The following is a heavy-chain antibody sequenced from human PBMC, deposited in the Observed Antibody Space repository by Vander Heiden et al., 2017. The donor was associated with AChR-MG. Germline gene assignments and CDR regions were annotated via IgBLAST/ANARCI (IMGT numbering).Heavy chain of an antibody. D-gene: IGHD2-2*01. CDR3: ARGTRYGTPDY. J-gene: IGHJ4*02. CDR1: GYTFTGYY. Sequence: QVQLVQSGAEVKKPGASVKVSCRASGYTFTGYYIHWVRQGPGQVLEWLGWITPSNGGTHYAQKFQAGVNMTSDTSTTTAYLELTGLASADSAVYYCARGTRYGTPDYWGQGTLVTVSS. V-gene: IGHV1-2*02. CDR2: ITPSNGGT.